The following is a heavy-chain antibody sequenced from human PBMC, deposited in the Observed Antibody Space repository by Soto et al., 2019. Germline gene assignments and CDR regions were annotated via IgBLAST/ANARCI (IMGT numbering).Heavy chain of an antibody. J-gene: IGHJ2*01. CDR3: ARGGPGIAVAGTWWYFDL. D-gene: IGHD6-19*01. V-gene: IGHV4-59*01. CDR2: IYYSGST. Sequence: QVQLQESGPGLVKPSETLSLTCTGSGGSISSYYWSWIRQPPGKGLEWIGYIYYSGSTNYNPSLKSRVTISVETSKNQFSLKLSSVTAADTAVYYCARGGPGIAVAGTWWYFDLWGRGTLVTVSS. CDR1: GGSISSYY.